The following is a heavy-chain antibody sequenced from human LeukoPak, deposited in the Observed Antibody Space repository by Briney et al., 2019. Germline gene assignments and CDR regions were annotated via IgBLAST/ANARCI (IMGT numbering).Heavy chain of an antibody. V-gene: IGHV1-69*06. CDR1: GGTFSSYA. CDR2: IIPIFGTA. CDR3: ARGSAEGNHYYYDSSGPPPYFDY. J-gene: IGHJ4*02. Sequence: SVKVSCKASGGTFSSYAISWVRQAPGQGLEWMGGIIPIFGTANYAQKFQGRVTITADKSTSTAYMELSSLRSEDTAVYYCARGSAEGNHYYYDSSGPPPYFDYWGQGTLVTVSS. D-gene: IGHD3-22*01.